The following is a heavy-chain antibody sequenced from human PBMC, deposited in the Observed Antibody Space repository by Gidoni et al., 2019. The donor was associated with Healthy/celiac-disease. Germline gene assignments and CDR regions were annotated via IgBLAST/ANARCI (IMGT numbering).Heavy chain of an antibody. Sequence: QVQLQQWGAGLLKPSETLSLTCAGYGGSFSGYYWSWIRQPPGKGLEWIGEINHSGSTNYNPSLKSRVTISVDTSKNQFSLKLSSVTAADTAVYYCARATTVVTRGYFQHWGQGTLVTVSS. CDR2: INHSGST. CDR3: ARATTVVTRGYFQH. J-gene: IGHJ1*01. V-gene: IGHV4-34*01. D-gene: IGHD4-17*01. CDR1: GGSFSGYY.